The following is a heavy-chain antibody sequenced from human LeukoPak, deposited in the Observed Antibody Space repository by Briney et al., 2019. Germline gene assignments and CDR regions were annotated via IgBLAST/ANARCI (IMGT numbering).Heavy chain of an antibody. V-gene: IGHV1-18*01. D-gene: IGHD5-18*01. J-gene: IGHJ6*02. CDR2: ISAYNGNT. CDR3: ARERGQLWLLYYYYGMDV. CDR1: GYTFTSYG. Sequence: ASVKVSCKASGYTFTSYGISWVRQAPGQGLEWMGWISAYNGNTNYAQKLQGRVTMTTDTSTSTAYMELRSLRSDDTAVYYCARERGQLWLLYYYYGMDVWGQGITVTVSS.